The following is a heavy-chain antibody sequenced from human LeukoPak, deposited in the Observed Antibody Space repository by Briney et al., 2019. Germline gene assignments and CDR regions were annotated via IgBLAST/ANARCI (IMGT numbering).Heavy chain of an antibody. Sequence: PGGSLRLSCAASGFTFSSYAMSWVRQAPGKGLEWVSAISGSGGSTYYADSVKGRFTISRDNSKNTLYLQMNSLRAEDTAVFYCAIDCSVRSTSCFACWGQGTLVTVSS. D-gene: IGHD2-2*01. CDR3: AIDCSVRSTSCFAC. J-gene: IGHJ5*01. CDR1: GFTFSSYA. V-gene: IGHV3-23*01. CDR2: ISGSGGST.